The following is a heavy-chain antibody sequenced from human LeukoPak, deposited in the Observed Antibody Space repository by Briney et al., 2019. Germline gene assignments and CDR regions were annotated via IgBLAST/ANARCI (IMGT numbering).Heavy chain of an antibody. Sequence: SETLSLTCAVYGGSFSGYYWSWIRQPPGKGLEWIGEINHSGSTNYDPSLKSRVTISVDTSKNQFSLKLSSVTAADTAVYYCARAEEGGYYFSDDAFDIWSQGTMVTVSS. V-gene: IGHV4-34*01. CDR1: GGSFSGYY. J-gene: IGHJ3*02. D-gene: IGHD3-22*01. CDR2: INHSGST. CDR3: ARAEEGGYYFSDDAFDI.